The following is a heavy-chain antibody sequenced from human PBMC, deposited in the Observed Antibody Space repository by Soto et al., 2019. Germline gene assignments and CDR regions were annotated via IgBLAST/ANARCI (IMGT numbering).Heavy chain of an antibody. V-gene: IGHV3-21*01. CDR3: TRDASRDSSARGWFDP. CDR2: ISSNSAYI. Sequence: PGGSLRLSCAASGFTFRSFTMNWVRQAPGKGLEWVSTISSNSAYIYYTDALRGRFTISRDNAKSSLHLQMNSLRAEDTAVYYCTRDASRDSSARGWFDPWGQGTLVTVSS. J-gene: IGHJ5*02. D-gene: IGHD6-13*01. CDR1: GFTFRSFT.